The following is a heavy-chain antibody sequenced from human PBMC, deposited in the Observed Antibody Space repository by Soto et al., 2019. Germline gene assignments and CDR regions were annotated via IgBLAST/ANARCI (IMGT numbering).Heavy chain of an antibody. J-gene: IGHJ3*02. CDR2: INSDGSST. D-gene: IGHD2-15*01. CDR3: ARPLRYCSGGICAAFDI. Sequence: GGSLRLSCAASGFTFSSYWMHWVRQAPGKGLVWVSRINSDGSSTSYADSVKGRFTISRDNAKNTLYLQMNSLRAEDTAVYYCARPLRYCSGGICAAFDIWGQGTMVTVS. CDR1: GFTFSSYW. V-gene: IGHV3-74*01.